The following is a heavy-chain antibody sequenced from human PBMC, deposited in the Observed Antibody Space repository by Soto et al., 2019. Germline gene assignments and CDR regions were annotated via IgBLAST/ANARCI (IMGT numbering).Heavy chain of an antibody. J-gene: IGHJ4*02. Sequence: QVQLVESGGGVVQPGRSLRLSCAASGFTFSSYGMHWVRQAPGKGLEWVAVIWYDGSNKYYADSVKGRITISRDNSKNTLYLQMNSLRAEDTAVYYCAREGYYYDSSGYRAFTGSFDYWGQGTLVTVSS. V-gene: IGHV3-33*01. CDR3: AREGYYYDSSGYRAFTGSFDY. CDR1: GFTFSSYG. D-gene: IGHD3-22*01. CDR2: IWYDGSNK.